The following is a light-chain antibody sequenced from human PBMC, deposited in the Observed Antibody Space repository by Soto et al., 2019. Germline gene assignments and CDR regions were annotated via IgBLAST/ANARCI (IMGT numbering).Light chain of an antibody. Sequence: QSVLTQPASVSGSPGQSLTISCTGTPGDIGFYNYVSWYQQYPGNAPKLLIYGVTNRPSGISSRFSGSKSGSTASLTISGLRDEDEADYYCSSYSNTYFYFVGSGTKV. CDR1: PGDIGFYNY. J-gene: IGLJ1*01. CDR2: GVT. CDR3: SSYSNTYFYF. V-gene: IGLV2-14*01.